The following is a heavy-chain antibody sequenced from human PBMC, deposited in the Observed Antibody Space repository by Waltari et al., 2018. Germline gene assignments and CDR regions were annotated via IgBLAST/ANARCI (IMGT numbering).Heavy chain of an antibody. V-gene: IGHV1-8*03. J-gene: IGHJ4*02. D-gene: IGHD3-3*01. CDR3: ARSRSAIYGRVPFDY. CDR2: TNPKSGNS. CDR1: GYNFINSE. Sequence: QVQLVQSGAEVKKPGTSVKVSCTTSGYNFINSEINWIRQAPGQGLEWMGWTNPKSGNSGYAQRFKGRLSISRNTSSTTAYRELRSLRSEDTAGYYGARSRSAIYGRVPFDYWGQGTLIIVSS.